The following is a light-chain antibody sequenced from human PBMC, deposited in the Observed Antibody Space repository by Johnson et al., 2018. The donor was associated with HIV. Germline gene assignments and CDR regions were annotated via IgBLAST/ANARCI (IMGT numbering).Light chain of an antibody. V-gene: IGLV1-51*01. CDR1: SSNIGNNY. Sequence: QSVLTQPPSVSAAPGQKVTISCSGSSSNIGNNYVSWYQQLPGTAPKFLIYDNNKRPSGIPDRFSGSKSGTSATLGITGLQTGDEADYYCGTWDNSLSTGGVFGTGTKVTVL. CDR3: GTWDNSLSTGGV. J-gene: IGLJ1*01. CDR2: DNN.